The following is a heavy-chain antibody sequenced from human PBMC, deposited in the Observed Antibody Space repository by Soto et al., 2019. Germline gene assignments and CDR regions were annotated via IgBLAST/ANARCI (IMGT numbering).Heavy chain of an antibody. Sequence: GGSLRLSCAASGFTFSNYWMTWVRQAPGKGLEWVANIKEDGREKNYLDSVKGRFTIYRDNAKNSLFLQMNSLRAEDTAVYYCARATRGELAFYWGQGTLVTVSS. J-gene: IGHJ4*02. V-gene: IGHV3-7*01. CDR1: GFTFSNYW. D-gene: IGHD3-16*01. CDR3: ARATRGELAFY. CDR2: IKEDGREK.